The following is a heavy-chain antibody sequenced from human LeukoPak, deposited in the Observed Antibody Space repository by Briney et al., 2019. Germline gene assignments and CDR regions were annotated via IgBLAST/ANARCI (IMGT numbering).Heavy chain of an antibody. V-gene: IGHV3-21*01. Sequence: PGGSLRLSCAASGFTFSSYSMNWVRQAPGKGLEWVSSISSSSSYIYYADSVKGRFTISRDNAKNSLYLQMNSLRPEDTAVYYCAGNHYDILTGYYNAPDYWGQGTLVTVSS. CDR1: GFTFSSYS. J-gene: IGHJ4*02. CDR3: AGNHYDILTGYYNAPDY. D-gene: IGHD3-9*01. CDR2: ISSSSSYI.